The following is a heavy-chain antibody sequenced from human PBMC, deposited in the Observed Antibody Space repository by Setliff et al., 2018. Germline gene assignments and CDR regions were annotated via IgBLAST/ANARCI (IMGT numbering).Heavy chain of an antibody. V-gene: IGHV3-20*01. Sequence: LRLSCAASGFTFKNNGMNWVRQAPGKGLEWVSGINWDGRSIGYADSVKGRFTISRDNAKNSLYLQMNSLRVEDTALYHCVRLGTVAAGDWGQGTLVTVS. D-gene: IGHD6-19*01. CDR2: INWDGRSI. CDR3: VRLGTVAAGD. CDR1: GFTFKNNG. J-gene: IGHJ4*02.